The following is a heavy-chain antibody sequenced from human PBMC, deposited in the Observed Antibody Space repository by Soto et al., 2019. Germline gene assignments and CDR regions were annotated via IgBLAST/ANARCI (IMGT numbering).Heavy chain of an antibody. D-gene: IGHD3-3*01. Sequence: QLHLVQSGAVVKKPGASVTVSCSASGYPVTAYYMHWVRQAPGRGLEWMGGINPATGAAKYTQTLQGRVTRTRDTPTSTVFMELSGLTSEATAGFYCARGGGVGVAGSAAFDMWGQGTLVTVSS. CDR3: ARGGGVGVAGSAAFDM. J-gene: IGHJ3*02. CDR2: INPATGAA. CDR1: GYPVTAYY. V-gene: IGHV1-2*02.